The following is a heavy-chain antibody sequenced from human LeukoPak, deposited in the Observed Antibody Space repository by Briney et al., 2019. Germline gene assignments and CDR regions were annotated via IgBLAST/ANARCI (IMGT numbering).Heavy chain of an antibody. Sequence: GGFLRLSCAASGFTVSNNYMSWVRQAPGKGLEWVSVIYSGGSTYYTDSVKGRFTISRDNSKNTLYLQMNSLRAEDTAVYYCSKDEGDSGYSGYDSRPSFDYWGQGTLVTVSS. CDR3: SKDEGDSGYSGYDSRPSFDY. J-gene: IGHJ4*02. CDR2: IYSGGST. D-gene: IGHD5-12*01. V-gene: IGHV3-53*01. CDR1: GFTVSNNY.